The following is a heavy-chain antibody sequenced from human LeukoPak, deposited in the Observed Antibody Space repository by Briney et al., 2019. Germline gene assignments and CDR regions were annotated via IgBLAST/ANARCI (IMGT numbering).Heavy chain of an antibody. CDR3: AKDPSSGWLYFDY. V-gene: IGHV3-30*18. CDR1: GFTFSSYG. Sequence: GRSLRLSCAASGFTFSSYGMHWVRQAPGKGLEWVAVISYDGSNKYYADSVKGRFTISRDNSKNTLYLQMNSLRAEDTAVYYCAKDPSSGWLYFDYWGQGTLVTVSS. J-gene: IGHJ4*02. CDR2: ISYDGSNK. D-gene: IGHD6-19*01.